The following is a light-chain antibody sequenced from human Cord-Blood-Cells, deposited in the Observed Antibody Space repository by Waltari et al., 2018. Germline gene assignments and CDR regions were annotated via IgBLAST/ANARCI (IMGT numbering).Light chain of an antibody. Sequence: SYELTQPPSVSLSPGQTSSITRSGDKLGGQCACWYQQQPGQSPVLVNYENSKRPSGIPERFSGSNSVNTATLTISGTQAMDEADYYCQSSNSSTVVFGGGTKLTVL. CDR2: ENS. CDR1: KLGGQC. J-gene: IGLJ2*01. V-gene: IGLV3-1*01. CDR3: QSSNSSTVV.